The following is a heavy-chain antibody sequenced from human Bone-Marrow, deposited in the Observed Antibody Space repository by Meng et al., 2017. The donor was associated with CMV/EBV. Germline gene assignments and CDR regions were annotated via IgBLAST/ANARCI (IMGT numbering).Heavy chain of an antibody. V-gene: IGHV4-59*01. D-gene: IGHD1-26*01. CDR3: ARDGPRGFDY. CDR1: GGSISSYY. J-gene: IGHJ4*02. CDR2: IYYSGST. Sequence: SETLSLTCTVSGGSISSYYWSWIRQPPGKGLEWIGYIYYSGSTNYNPSLKSRVTISVDTSKNQFSLQLSSVTAADTAVYYCARDGPRGFDYWGQGTLVTVSS.